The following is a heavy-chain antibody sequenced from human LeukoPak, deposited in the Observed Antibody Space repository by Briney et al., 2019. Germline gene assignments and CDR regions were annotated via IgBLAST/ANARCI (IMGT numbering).Heavy chain of an antibody. CDR3: SRAGYSNLYYYYYYYMDV. CDR2: IYYSGST. D-gene: IGHD4-11*01. J-gene: IGHJ6*03. CDR1: GGSISSYY. V-gene: IGHV4-59*01. Sequence: PSETLSLTCTVSGGSISSYYWSWPRQPPGKGLEWIGYIYYSGSTNYNPSLKSRVTISVDTSKNQFSLKLSSVTAADTAVYYCSRAGYSNLYYYYYYYMDVWGKGTTVTVSS.